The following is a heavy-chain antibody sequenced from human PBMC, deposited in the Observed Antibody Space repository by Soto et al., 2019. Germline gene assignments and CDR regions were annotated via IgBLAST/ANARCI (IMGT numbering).Heavy chain of an antibody. D-gene: IGHD3-16*01. V-gene: IGHV3-33*01. J-gene: IGHJ5*02. CDR2: IWYDGSNK. Sequence: TGGSLRLSCAASGFTFSSYGMHWVRQAPGKGLEWVAVIWYDGSNKYYADSVKGRFTTSRDNSKNTLYLQMNSLRAEDTAVYYCARGGSYNWFDPWGQGTLVTVSS. CDR3: ARGGSYNWFDP. CDR1: GFTFSSYG.